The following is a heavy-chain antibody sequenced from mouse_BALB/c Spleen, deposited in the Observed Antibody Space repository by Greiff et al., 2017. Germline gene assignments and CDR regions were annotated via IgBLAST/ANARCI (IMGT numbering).Heavy chain of an antibody. CDR3: ARDDYDYDVGY. CDR2: ISSGGST. D-gene: IGHD2-4*01. J-gene: IGHJ2*01. CDR1: GFTFSSYA. Sequence: EVMLVESGGGLVKPGGSLKLSCAASGFTFSSYAMSWVRQTPEKRLEWVASISSGGSTYYPDSVKGRFTISRDNARNIPYLQMSSLRSEDTAMYYCARDDYDYDVGYWGQGTTLTVSS. V-gene: IGHV5-6-5*01.